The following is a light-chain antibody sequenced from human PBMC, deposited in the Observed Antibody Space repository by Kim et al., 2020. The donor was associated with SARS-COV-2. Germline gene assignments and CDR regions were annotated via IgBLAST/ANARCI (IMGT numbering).Light chain of an antibody. V-gene: IGKV1-27*01. Sequence: SASVGDRVTITCRAGQSISNDLAWYQQKPGKVPKLLIFAASTLQSGVPSRFSGSGPGTDFTLTISSLQPEDVATYYCQKYNGAPWTFGQGTKLEI. CDR2: AAS. CDR3: QKYNGAPWT. CDR1: QSISND. J-gene: IGKJ1*01.